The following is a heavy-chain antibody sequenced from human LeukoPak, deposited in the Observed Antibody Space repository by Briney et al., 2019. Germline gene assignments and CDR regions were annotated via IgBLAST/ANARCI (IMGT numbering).Heavy chain of an antibody. V-gene: IGHV4-4*07. J-gene: IGHJ5*02. D-gene: IGHD6-19*01. CDR3: ARDVRYASGWSTPES. CDR1: GGSIINHY. CDR2: IYSSGSA. Sequence: SETLSLTCTVSGGSIINHYWSWIRQPAGKGLEWIGRIYSSGSANYSPSLKSRASMSIDTSNNHFSLKLTSVTAADTALYFCARDVRYASGWSTPESWGQGTLVTVSS.